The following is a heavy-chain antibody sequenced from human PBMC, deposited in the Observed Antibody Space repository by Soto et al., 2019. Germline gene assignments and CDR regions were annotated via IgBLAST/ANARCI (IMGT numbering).Heavy chain of an antibody. D-gene: IGHD3-22*01. CDR1: EFTFSNYA. CDR3: AKNPGYYYDSTGYHFDY. CDR2: ISYGGGTT. J-gene: IGHJ4*02. V-gene: IGHV3-23*01. Sequence: GSLRLSCAASEFTFSNYAMSWVRQAPGKGLEWVSAISYGGGTTYYADSVKGRFTISRDNSKNTLYLQMNSLRAEDTAVYYCAKNPGYYYDSTGYHFDYWGQGT.